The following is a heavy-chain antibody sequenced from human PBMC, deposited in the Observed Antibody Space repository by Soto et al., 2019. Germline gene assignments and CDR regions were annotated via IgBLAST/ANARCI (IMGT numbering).Heavy chain of an antibody. D-gene: IGHD3-10*01. Sequence: PSETLSLTCSVSGGSITSHYCSWFRQPPGKVLEWIGYINHSGLTSYNPSLKSRVTMSVDTSKNQFSLKVNSVTAADTALYYCARQGFGQLHGLVDVWGPGTTVTVSS. J-gene: IGHJ6*02. V-gene: IGHV4-59*08. CDR1: GGSITSHY. CDR2: INHSGLT. CDR3: ARQGFGQLHGLVDV.